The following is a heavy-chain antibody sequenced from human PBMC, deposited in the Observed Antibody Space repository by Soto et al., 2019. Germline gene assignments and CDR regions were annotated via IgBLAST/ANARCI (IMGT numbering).Heavy chain of an antibody. CDR2: VRGDNGHT. D-gene: IGHD2-15*01. V-gene: IGHV1-18*01. Sequence: QVQLVQSGAEVKKPGASVKVSFKASGYTFTTHGISWVRQVPGQGLEWMGWVRGDNGHTNYAQSLQGRVTMTTDTSTTTAYMELRSLRSDDTAVYYCARDLGYCRSGTCYREWFDPWGQGTLVTVS. CDR3: ARDLGYCRSGTCYREWFDP. CDR1: GYTFTTHG. J-gene: IGHJ5*02.